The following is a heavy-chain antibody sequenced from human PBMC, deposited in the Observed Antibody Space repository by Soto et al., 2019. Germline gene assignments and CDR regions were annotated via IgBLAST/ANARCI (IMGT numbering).Heavy chain of an antibody. V-gene: IGHV1-69*01. J-gene: IGHJ4*02. CDR1: GGTFTRYA. CDR2: IISIFGGG. CDR3: SGSPHWSYALTQLVIKTIGFY. D-gene: IGHD2-21*01. Sequence: QVQLVQSGAEVKKPGSSVKVSCKASGGTFTRYAFSWVRQAPGQGLEWMGGIISIFGGGHSAQKFQGRVTITADESTSTAYMELSSLRSEHTAVYFCSGSPHWSYALTQLVIKTIGFYWGQGTLVTVSS.